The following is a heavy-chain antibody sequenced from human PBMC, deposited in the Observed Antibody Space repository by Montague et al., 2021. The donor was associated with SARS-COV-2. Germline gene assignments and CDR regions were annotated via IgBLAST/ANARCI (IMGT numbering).Heavy chain of an antibody. D-gene: IGHD3-10*01. Sequence: SETLSLTCTVSGGSIRSDLWSWIRQPPGKGLEWIGYVDHDESKNYNPSLKTRVTISGDTSKNQFSLRLTSVTTADTAICYCARSGGVPMDWGQGTLVTVSS. CDR3: ARSGGVPMD. CDR2: VDHDESK. CDR1: GGSIRSDL. V-gene: IGHV4-59*13. J-gene: IGHJ4*02.